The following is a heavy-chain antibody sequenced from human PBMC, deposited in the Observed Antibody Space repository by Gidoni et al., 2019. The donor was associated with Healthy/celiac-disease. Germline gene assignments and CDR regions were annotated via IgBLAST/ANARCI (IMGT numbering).Heavy chain of an antibody. V-gene: IGHV3-64*01. CDR3: ARGPYYYHFDY. CDR1: GFTFSSYA. D-gene: IGHD3-22*01. J-gene: IGHJ4*02. CDR2: ISSNGGST. Sequence: EVQLVESGGGLVQPGGSLRLSCAASGFTFSSYAMHWVRQAPGKGLEYVSAISSNGGSTYYANSVKSRFTISRDNSKNTLYLQMGSLRAEDMAVYYCARGPYYYHFDYWGQGTLVTVSS.